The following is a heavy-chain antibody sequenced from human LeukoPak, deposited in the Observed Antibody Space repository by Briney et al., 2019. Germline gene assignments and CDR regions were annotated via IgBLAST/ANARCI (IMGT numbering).Heavy chain of an antibody. J-gene: IGHJ6*03. CDR1: GYSISSGYY. CDR3: ARNSIDFWSGYFYYMDV. V-gene: IGHV4-38-2*02. Sequence: ETLSLTCTVSGYSISSGYYWGWIRQPPGKGLEWIGSIYHSGSTYYNPSLKSRVTISVDTSKNQFSLKLSSVTAADTAVYYCARNSIDFWSGYFYYMDVWGKGTTVTVSS. D-gene: IGHD3-3*01. CDR2: IYHSGST.